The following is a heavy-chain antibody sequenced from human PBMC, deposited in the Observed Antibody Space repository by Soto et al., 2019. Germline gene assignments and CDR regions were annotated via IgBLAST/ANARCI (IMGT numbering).Heavy chain of an antibody. CDR2: IVPIFGTA. CDR3: AREGGYSYANAFDT. CDR1: GGTFSSYA. V-gene: IGHV1-69*13. Sequence: SVKVSCKASGGTFSSYAISWVRQAPGQGLEWMGGIVPIFGTANYAQKFQGRVTITVDESTSTAYMELSRLRSEVTAVYYWAREGGYSYANAFDTWGQGTMVTVSS. J-gene: IGHJ3*02. D-gene: IGHD5-18*01.